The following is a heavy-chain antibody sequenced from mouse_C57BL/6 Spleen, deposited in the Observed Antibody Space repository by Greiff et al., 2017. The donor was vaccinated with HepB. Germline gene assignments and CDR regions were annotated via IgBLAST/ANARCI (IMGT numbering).Heavy chain of an antibody. Sequence: VQLQQPGAELVKPGASVKLSCKASGYTFTSYWMQWVKQRPGQGLEWIGEIDPSDSYTNYNQKFKGKATLTVDTSSSTAYMQLSSLTSEDSAVYYCARGVTTVRFDYWGQGTTLTVSS. D-gene: IGHD1-1*01. CDR2: IDPSDSYT. V-gene: IGHV1-50*01. J-gene: IGHJ2*01. CDR1: GYTFTSYW. CDR3: ARGVTTVRFDY.